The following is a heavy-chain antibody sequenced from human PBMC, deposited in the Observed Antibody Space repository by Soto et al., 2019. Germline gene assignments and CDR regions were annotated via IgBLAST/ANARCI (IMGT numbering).Heavy chain of an antibody. D-gene: IGHD2-21*01. Sequence: SETLSLTCTVSGGSISSGDYYWSWIRQPPGKGLECIGYISYTGSTYYNPSLKSRVTMSVDTSKNQFSLKLGSVTAADTAVYYCARDPSSGGYCPGPCFDNWGQGTLVTVSS. J-gene: IGHJ4*02. CDR1: GGSISSGDYY. CDR2: ISYTGST. CDR3: ARDPSSGGYCPGPCFDN. V-gene: IGHV4-30-4*01.